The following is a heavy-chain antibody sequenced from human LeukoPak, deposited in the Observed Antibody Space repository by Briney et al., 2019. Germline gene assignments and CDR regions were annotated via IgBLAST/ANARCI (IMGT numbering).Heavy chain of an antibody. J-gene: IGHJ4*02. Sequence: GGSLRLSCAASGFTFTSYWMHWVRQAPGKGLVWVSRINSDGSSTSYADSVKGRFTISRDNAKNTLYLQMNSLRAEDTAVYYCARVNYDSSGYYFIDYWGQGTLVTVSS. D-gene: IGHD3-22*01. CDR1: GFTFTSYW. CDR2: INSDGSST. V-gene: IGHV3-74*01. CDR3: ARVNYDSSGYYFIDY.